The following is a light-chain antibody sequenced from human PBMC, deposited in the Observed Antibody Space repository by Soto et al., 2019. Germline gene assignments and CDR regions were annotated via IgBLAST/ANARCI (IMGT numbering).Light chain of an antibody. V-gene: IGKV1-6*01. CDR1: QAIGND. CDR3: LQEHNYPFT. CDR2: AAS. Sequence: AIQMTQTPSSLSASVGDRDTITCRASQAIGNDLGWYQQKPGKAPKLLIYAASSLQIRVPSRFSGSGSGTVFTLTINGLQPDDFATYYCLQEHNYPFTFGPGTTVDL. J-gene: IGKJ3*01.